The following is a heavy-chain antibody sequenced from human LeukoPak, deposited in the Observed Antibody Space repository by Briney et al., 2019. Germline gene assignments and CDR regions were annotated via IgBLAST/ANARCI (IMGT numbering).Heavy chain of an antibody. CDR3: ARGRGSYSLDY. D-gene: IGHD1-26*01. CDR2: INPNSGGT. J-gene: IGHJ4*02. V-gene: IGHV1-2*02. Sequence: ASVKVSCKAPRYTFAGYSMHWVRQAPGQGLEWMGWINPNSGGTNYAQKFQGRVTMTGDTSISTAYMELSRLTSDDTAVYYCARGRGSYSLDYWGQGTLVTVSS. CDR1: RYTFAGYS.